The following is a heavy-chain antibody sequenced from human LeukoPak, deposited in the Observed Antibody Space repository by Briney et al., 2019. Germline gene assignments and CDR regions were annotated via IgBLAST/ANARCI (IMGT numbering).Heavy chain of an antibody. CDR1: GGSINTYF. D-gene: IGHD3-16*01. J-gene: IGHJ4*02. CDR3: ARGLNSGSYAPFNY. V-gene: IGHV4-59*01. CDR2: IYYSGSA. Sequence: SEPLSLTCTLSGGSINTYFWSWIRQPPGKGLEWIGYIYYSGSATYNPSLKSRVTISVDTSKNQFSLKLSSVTAADTGLYYCARGLNSGSYAPFNYWGQGTLVTVSS.